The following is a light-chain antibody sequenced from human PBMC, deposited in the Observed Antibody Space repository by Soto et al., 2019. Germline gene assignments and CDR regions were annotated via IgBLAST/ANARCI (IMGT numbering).Light chain of an antibody. J-gene: IGKJ1*01. CDR2: KAS. Sequence: DIQMTQSPSTLSASVGDRVTITCRASQTSNWLAWYQQKPGKAPKLLIYKASSLESGVPSRFSDSGSGTEFTLTSSSLPPDDFATYYCQQYNNYSPRSFRQGPKVEIK. CDR3: QQYNNYSPRS. V-gene: IGKV1-5*03. CDR1: QTSNW.